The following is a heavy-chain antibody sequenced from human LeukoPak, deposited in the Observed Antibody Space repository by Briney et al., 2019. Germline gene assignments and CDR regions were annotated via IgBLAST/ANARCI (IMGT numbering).Heavy chain of an antibody. J-gene: IGHJ4*02. CDR3: AKHPPIQLWLPFDY. CDR2: ISGSGGST. CDR1: GGSISSSSYY. V-gene: IGHV3-23*01. D-gene: IGHD5-18*01. Sequence: ETLSLTCTVSGGSISSSSYYWGWIRQAPGKGLEWVSAISGSGGSTYYADSVKGRFTISRDNSKNTLYLQMNSLRAEDTAVYYCAKHPPIQLWLPFDYWGQGTLVTVSS.